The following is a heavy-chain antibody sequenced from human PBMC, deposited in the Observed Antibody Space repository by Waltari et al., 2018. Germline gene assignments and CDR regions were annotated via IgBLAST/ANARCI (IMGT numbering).Heavy chain of an antibody. J-gene: IGHJ4*02. CDR1: GGSFSGYY. D-gene: IGHD5-12*01. CDR2: INHSGST. CDR3: AREFFSGYDFDDY. Sequence: QVQLQQWGAGLLKPSEILSLTCAVYGGSFSGYYWSWIRQPPGKGLEWIGEINHSGSTNYNPSLKSRVTISVDTSKNQFSLKLSSVTAADTAVYYCAREFFSGYDFDDYWGQGTLVTVSS. V-gene: IGHV4-34*01.